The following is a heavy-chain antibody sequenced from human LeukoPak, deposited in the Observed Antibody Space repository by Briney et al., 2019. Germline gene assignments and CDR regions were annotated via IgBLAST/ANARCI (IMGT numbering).Heavy chain of an antibody. CDR3: ANGNRCTSPNCLGYYYFYMDV. V-gene: IGHV3-23*01. CDR2: FRGSGGTT. J-gene: IGHJ6*03. D-gene: IGHD2-8*01. CDR1: GFTFSSYS. Sequence: AGSLRLSCAASGFTFSSYSMNWVRQPPGRGLEWVSGFRGSGGTTYYADSVKGRLTTSTDNSKNTLYLQMNSLRAEDTAVYYCANGNRCTSPNCLGYYYFYMDVWGKGTTVTVSS.